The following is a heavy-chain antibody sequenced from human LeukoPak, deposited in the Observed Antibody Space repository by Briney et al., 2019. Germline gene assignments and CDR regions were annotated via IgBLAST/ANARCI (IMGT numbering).Heavy chain of an antibody. CDR2: INHSGST. V-gene: IGHV4-34*01. CDR1: GGSFSGYY. Sequence: SETLSLTCAVYGGSFSGYYWSWIRQPPGKGLEWIGEINHSGSTNYNPSLKSRVTISVDTSKNQFSLKLSSVTAADTAVYYCARNFGNYYDSSGYSDYWGQGTLVTVSS. J-gene: IGHJ4*02. CDR3: ARNFGNYYDSSGYSDY. D-gene: IGHD3-22*01.